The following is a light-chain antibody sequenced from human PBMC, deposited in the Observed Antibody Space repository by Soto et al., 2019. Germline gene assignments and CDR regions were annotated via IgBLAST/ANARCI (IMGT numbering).Light chain of an antibody. V-gene: IGKV1-39*01. CDR2: AAS. J-gene: IGKJ3*01. Sequence: DIQMTQSPSSLSASVGDRVTITCRASRTINTYLNWYQHTPGKAPKVLIYAASTLQGGVPSRFSGSGSGTDFSLTINSLQPEDFATYFCQQSLSAPFTFGPGTKVDL. CDR1: RTINTY. CDR3: QQSLSAPFT.